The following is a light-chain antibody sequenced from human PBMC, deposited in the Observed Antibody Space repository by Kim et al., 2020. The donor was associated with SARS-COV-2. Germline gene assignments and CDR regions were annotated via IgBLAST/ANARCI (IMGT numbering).Light chain of an antibody. Sequence: SPGERATLSCRASQSVSSKLAWYQQKPGQAPRLLFFGASTRATGISARFSGSGSGTEFTLAISNLQSEDFAVYYCQQYNNWPLTFGGGTKVDIK. J-gene: IGKJ4*01. V-gene: IGKV3-15*01. CDR2: GAS. CDR3: QQYNNWPLT. CDR1: QSVSSK.